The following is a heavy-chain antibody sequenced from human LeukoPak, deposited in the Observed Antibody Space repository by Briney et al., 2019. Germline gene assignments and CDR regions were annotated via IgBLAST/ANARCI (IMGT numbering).Heavy chain of an antibody. V-gene: IGHV4-61*02. CDR1: GGSISSGSYY. J-gene: IGHJ4*02. CDR3: ARREIIAVAGYYFDY. Sequence: SETLSLTCTVSGGSISSGSYYWSWIRQPAGKGLEWIGRIYTSGSTNYNPSLNSRVTISVDTSKNQFSLKLSSVTAADTAVYYCARREIIAVAGYYFDYWGQGTLVTVSS. D-gene: IGHD6-19*01. CDR2: IYTSGST.